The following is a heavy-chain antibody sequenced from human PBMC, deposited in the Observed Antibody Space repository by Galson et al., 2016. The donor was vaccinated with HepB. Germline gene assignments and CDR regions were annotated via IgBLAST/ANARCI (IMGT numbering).Heavy chain of an antibody. V-gene: IGHV4-39*01. D-gene: IGHD6-6*01. J-gene: IGHJ2*01. Sequence: SETLSLTCTVSGGSISSSGSYWDWVRQTPGKGLEWIATIYYGGSTFYNPSLKSRVTIMVDTSKNQVSLKLTSVTAADTAVYYCARHLLTSSVRAPRHFDLWGRGTLLTVSS. CDR3: ARHLLTSSVRAPRHFDL. CDR1: GGSISSSGSY. CDR2: IYYGGST.